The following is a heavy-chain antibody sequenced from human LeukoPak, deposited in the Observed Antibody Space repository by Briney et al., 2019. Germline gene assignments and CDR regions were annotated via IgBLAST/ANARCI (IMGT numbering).Heavy chain of an antibody. CDR3: ARQADYYDSSGYYYRPFDY. J-gene: IGHJ4*02. Sequence: SQTLSLTCAVSGGSISSCGYSWSWIRQPPGKGLEWIGYIYHSGSTYYNPSLKSRVTISVDRSKNQFSLKLSSVTAADTAVYYCARQADYYDSSGYYYRPFDYWGQGTLVTVSS. D-gene: IGHD3-22*01. CDR1: GGSISSCGYS. CDR2: IYHSGST. V-gene: IGHV4-30-2*01.